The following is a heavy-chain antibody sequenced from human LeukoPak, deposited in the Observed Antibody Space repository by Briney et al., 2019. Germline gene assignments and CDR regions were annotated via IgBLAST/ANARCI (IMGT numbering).Heavy chain of an antibody. D-gene: IGHD6-19*01. V-gene: IGHV1-18*01. CDR1: GYIFTNYG. Sequence: ASVKVSCKASGYIFTNYGISWVRQAPGQGLEWMGWISAYNANTNYAQTLQGRVTMSTDTSTNTSYMDLRSLRSDDTAVYYCARGRQLYSSGSWFDYWGQGTLVTVSS. J-gene: IGHJ4*02. CDR2: ISAYNANT. CDR3: ARGRQLYSSGSWFDY.